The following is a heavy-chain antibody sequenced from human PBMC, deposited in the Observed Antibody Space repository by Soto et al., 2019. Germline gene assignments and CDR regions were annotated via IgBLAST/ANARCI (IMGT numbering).Heavy chain of an antibody. CDR2: INPNSGGT. V-gene: IGHV1-2*04. CDR3: ARDVVSSHRKCRSTSCYTGGYYYYGMDV. J-gene: IGHJ6*02. D-gene: IGHD2-2*02. CDR1: GYTFTGYY. Sequence: GASVKVSCKASGYTFTGYYMHWVRQAPGQGLEWMGWINPNSGGTNYAQKFQGWVTMTRDTSISTAYMELSRLRSDDTAVYYCARDVVSSHRKCRSTSCYTGGYYYYGMDVWGQGTTVTVSS.